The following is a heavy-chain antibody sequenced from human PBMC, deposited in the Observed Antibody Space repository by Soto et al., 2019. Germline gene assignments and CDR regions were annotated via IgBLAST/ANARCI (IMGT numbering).Heavy chain of an antibody. CDR1: GVSISSGNW. J-gene: IGHJ4*02. CDR2: VYNDGSA. CDR3: ARLVYDSRLNYLYFDY. D-gene: IGHD3-22*01. V-gene: IGHV4-4*02. Sequence: SETLSLTCDVSGVSISSGNWWSWVRQPPGKGLEWIAEVYNDGSANYHPSLESRATISVDRSKNQFSLRLSSVTAADTGKYYCARLVYDSRLNYLYFDYWGQGALVTVSS.